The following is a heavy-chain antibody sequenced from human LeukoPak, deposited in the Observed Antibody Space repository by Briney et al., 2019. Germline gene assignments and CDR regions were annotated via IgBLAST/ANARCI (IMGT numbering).Heavy chain of an antibody. V-gene: IGHV3-30*18. CDR1: GFTFSTYG. CDR3: AKDLVGETY. J-gene: IGHJ4*02. CDR2: ISFHGTDK. Sequence: GGSLRLSCAASGFTFSTYGMHWVRQAPGKGLEWVAVISFHGTDKKYADSVKGRFTISRDNSKNTLYLQMDSLRVEDTAMYYCAKDLVGETYWGQGTLVTVSS. D-gene: IGHD1-26*01.